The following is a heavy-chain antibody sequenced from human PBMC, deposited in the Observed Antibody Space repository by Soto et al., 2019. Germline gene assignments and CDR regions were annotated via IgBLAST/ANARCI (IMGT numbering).Heavy chain of an antibody. Sequence: QVQLQESGPGLVKPSETLSLTCTVSSGSIRDYYWGWIRQSPGKGLEWIGYIYYTGTTKYNPSLKSLVTISVDSSKSQFSLKLDSVTAADAAVYYCARLGGYYQAFDSWGQGTLVTVSS. CDR2: IYYTGTT. CDR3: ARLGGYYQAFDS. J-gene: IGHJ4*02. D-gene: IGHD3-22*01. V-gene: IGHV4-59*08. CDR1: SGSIRDYY.